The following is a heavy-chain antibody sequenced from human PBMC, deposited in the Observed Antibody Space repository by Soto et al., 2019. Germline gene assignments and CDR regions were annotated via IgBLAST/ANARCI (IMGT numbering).Heavy chain of an antibody. D-gene: IGHD4-17*01. J-gene: IGHJ4*02. V-gene: IGHV1-69*06. CDR3: ARDPSNDYGGDTFDY. CDR2: IIPDYGRV. Sequence: VQLVQSGAEVKKPGSSVKVSCQASGGTFNSYAISWVRQAPGQGLEWMGGIIPDYGRVNYAQKFQARVTMTADKSTSTAYMELSSLRSEDTAMYYCARDPSNDYGGDTFDYWGQGTLVTVSS. CDR1: GGTFNSYA.